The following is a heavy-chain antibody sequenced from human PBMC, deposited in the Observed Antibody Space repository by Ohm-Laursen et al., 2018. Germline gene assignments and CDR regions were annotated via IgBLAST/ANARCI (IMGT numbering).Heavy chain of an antibody. CDR2: ISSSSSYI. V-gene: IGHV3-21*04. J-gene: IGHJ4*02. Sequence: GSLRLSCSASGFSFSSYTMNWVRQAPGKGLEWVSSISSSSSYIYYADSVKGRFTISRDNSKNTLYLQMNGLRPEDTASYYCAKDREDPPTPANDYWGQGTLVTVSS. CDR1: GFSFSSYT. CDR3: AKDREDPPTPANDY. D-gene: IGHD4-17*01.